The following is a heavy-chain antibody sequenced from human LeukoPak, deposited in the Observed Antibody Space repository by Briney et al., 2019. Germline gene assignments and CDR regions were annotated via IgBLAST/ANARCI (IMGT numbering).Heavy chain of an antibody. Sequence: GGSLRLSCAASGFTFSSYAMHWVRQAPGKGLEWVAVISYDGSNKYYADSVKGRFTISRDNPKNTLYLQMNSLRAEDTAVYYCARGGPGLGSYFDYWGQGTLVSVSS. CDR3: ARGGPGLGSYFDY. V-gene: IGHV3-30*04. J-gene: IGHJ4*02. CDR1: GFTFSSYA. CDR2: ISYDGSNK. D-gene: IGHD3-10*01.